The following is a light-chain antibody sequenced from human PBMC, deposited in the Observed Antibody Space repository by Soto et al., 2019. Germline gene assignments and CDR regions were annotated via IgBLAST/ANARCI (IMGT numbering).Light chain of an antibody. CDR1: SSDVGGYNY. V-gene: IGLV2-14*03. CDR2: DVS. CDR3: SSYTSSISYV. J-gene: IGLJ1*01. Sequence: QSVLTQPASVSGSPGQSITISCTGTSSDVGGYNYVSWYQSHPGEAPKLIIYDVSNRPSGVSDRFSGSKSGSTASLTISGLQAEDEAGYYCSSYTSSISYVFGTGTKVTVL.